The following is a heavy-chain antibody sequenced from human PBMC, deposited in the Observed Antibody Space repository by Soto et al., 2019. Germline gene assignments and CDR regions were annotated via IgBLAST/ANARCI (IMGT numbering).Heavy chain of an antibody. D-gene: IGHD1-1*01. CDR1: GFTVSSNY. J-gene: IGHJ6*03. CDR3: ARAPNDGELEGYMDV. Sequence: EGSLRLSCAASGFTVSSNYMSWVRQAPGKGLEWVSVIYSGGSTYYADSVKGRFTISRDNSKNTLYLQMNSLRAEDTAVYYCARAPNDGELEGYMDVWGKGTTVTVSS. CDR2: IYSGGST. V-gene: IGHV3-66*01.